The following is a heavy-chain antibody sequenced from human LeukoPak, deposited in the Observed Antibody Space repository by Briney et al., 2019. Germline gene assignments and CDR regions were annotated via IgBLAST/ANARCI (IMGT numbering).Heavy chain of an antibody. CDR3: AKDPTMVRGVVQKGTRDDY. V-gene: IGHV3-23*01. CDR2: ISGSGGST. D-gene: IGHD3-10*01. J-gene: IGHJ4*02. CDR1: GFTFSSYW. Sequence: GGSLRLSCAASGFTFSSYWMSWVRQAPGKGLEWVSAISGSGGSTYYADSVKGRFTISRDNSKNTLYLQMNSLRAEDTAVYYCAKDPTMVRGVVQKGTRDDYWGQGTLVTVSS.